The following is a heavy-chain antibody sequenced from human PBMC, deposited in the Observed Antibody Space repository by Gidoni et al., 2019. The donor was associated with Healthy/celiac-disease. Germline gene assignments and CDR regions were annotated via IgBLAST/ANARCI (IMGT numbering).Heavy chain of an antibody. CDR3: AKGDYDSSGYYNTFDY. D-gene: IGHD3-22*01. Sequence: EVQLLESGGGLVQPGGSPRLSCAASGFTVSSHAMSWVRQAPGKGLEWVSAISGSGGSTYYADSVKGRFTISRDNSKNTLYLQMNSLRAEDTAVYYCAKGDYDSSGYYNTFDYWGQGTLVTVSS. CDR1: GFTVSSHA. J-gene: IGHJ4*02. CDR2: ISGSGGST. V-gene: IGHV3-23*01.